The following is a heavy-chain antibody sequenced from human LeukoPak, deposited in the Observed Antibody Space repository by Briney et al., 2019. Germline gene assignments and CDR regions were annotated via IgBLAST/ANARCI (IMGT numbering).Heavy chain of an antibody. J-gene: IGHJ6*03. Sequence: GGSLRLSCAASGFSFSSYSMNWVRQAPGKGLEWVSYISSSTTTIYYADSVKGRFTISRDNAKNSLYLQMNSLRAEDTAVYYCARERYQQPDYYYYYMDVWGKGTTVTVSS. V-gene: IGHV3-48*01. CDR1: GFSFSSYS. CDR2: ISSSTTTI. D-gene: IGHD2-2*01. CDR3: ARERYQQPDYYYYYMDV.